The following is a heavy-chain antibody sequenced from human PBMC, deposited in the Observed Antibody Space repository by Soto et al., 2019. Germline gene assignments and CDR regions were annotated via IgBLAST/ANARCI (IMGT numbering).Heavy chain of an antibody. CDR1: GFTLSSYV. Sequence: EVQLLESGGGLVQPGGSLRLSCAASGFTLSSYVMSWVRQAPGKGLEWVSAISGSGGSTYYADSVKGRFTISRDNSKNPLYLQMTSLRAEDTAVYYCASPTTVIDFDYWGQGTLVTVSS. D-gene: IGHD4-17*01. V-gene: IGHV3-23*01. J-gene: IGHJ4*02. CDR3: ASPTTVIDFDY. CDR2: ISGSGGST.